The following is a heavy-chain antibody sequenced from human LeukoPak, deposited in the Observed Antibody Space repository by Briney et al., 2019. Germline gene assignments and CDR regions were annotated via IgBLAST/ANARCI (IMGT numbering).Heavy chain of an antibody. J-gene: IGHJ4*02. CDR2: IYYSGST. CDR3: ARQEMARIKTDY. CDR1: GGSISRSSYY. V-gene: IGHV4-39*01. Sequence: SETLSLTCTVSGGSISRSSYYWGWIRQPPGKGLEWIGSIYYSGSTYYNPSLKSRVTISVDTSKNQFSLKLSSVTAADTAVYYCARQEMARIKTDYWGQGTLVTVSS. D-gene: IGHD5-24*01.